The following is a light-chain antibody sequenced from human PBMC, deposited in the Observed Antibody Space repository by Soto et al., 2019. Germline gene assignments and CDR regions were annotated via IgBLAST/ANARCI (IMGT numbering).Light chain of an antibody. CDR2: DAS. V-gene: IGKV3-11*01. J-gene: IGKJ4*01. CDR3: QQRSSWLT. Sequence: EIVLTQSPATLSLSPGERATLSFRASQSVSSYVAWYQQKPGQSPRLLIYDASNRATGIPARFSGSGSGTDFTLTISRVEPEDFAVYYCQQRSSWLTCGRGTKVEIK. CDR1: QSVSSY.